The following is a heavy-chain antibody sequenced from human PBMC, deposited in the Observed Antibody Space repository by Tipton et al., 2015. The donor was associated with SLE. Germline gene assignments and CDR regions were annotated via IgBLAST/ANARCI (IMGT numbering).Heavy chain of an antibody. CDR2: IYTNENT. CDR1: GGSISSYY. Sequence: TLSLTCTVSGGSISSYYWSWIRQPAGGGLEWVGRIYTNENTNYNPSLKSRVTMSVDTSKNQFSLKLSSVTAADTAVYYCARGSSGVYGMDVWGQGTTVTVSS. V-gene: IGHV4-4*07. J-gene: IGHJ6*02. D-gene: IGHD6-6*01. CDR3: ARGSSGVYGMDV.